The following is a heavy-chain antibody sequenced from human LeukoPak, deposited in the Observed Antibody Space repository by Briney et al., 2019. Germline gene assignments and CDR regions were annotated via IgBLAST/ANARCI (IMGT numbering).Heavy chain of an antibody. V-gene: IGHV3-74*01. J-gene: IGHJ4*02. D-gene: IGHD1-26*01. CDR2: INSDGSST. Sequence: GGSLRLSCAASGFTFSSYWMSWVRRAPGKGLVWVSRINSDGSSTSYADSVKGRFTISRDNAKNTLYLQMNSLRAEDTAVYYCARDLGAKDYFDYWGQGTLVTVSS. CDR1: GFTFSSYW. CDR3: ARDLGAKDYFDY.